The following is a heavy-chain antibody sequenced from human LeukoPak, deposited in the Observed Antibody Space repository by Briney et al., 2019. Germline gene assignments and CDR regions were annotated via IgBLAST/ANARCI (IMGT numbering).Heavy chain of an antibody. Sequence: GGSLRLSCAASGFTFSSYCMNGVRQAPGKGLEWVSSISSSSTYIYYADSVEGRFTISRDNAKNSLYLQMNSLRAEDTAVYYCARAATTVTAFGMDVWGQGTTVTVSS. CDR3: ARAATTVTAFGMDV. V-gene: IGHV3-21*01. CDR2: ISSSSTYI. D-gene: IGHD4-17*01. CDR1: GFTFSSYC. J-gene: IGHJ6*02.